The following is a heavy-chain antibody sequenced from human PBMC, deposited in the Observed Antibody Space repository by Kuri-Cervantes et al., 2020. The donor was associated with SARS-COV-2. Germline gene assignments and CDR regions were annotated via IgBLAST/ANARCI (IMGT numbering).Heavy chain of an antibody. J-gene: IGHJ4*02. CDR3: AREVDCSYDSSGYLDY. D-gene: IGHD3-22*01. CDR2: ISGSGGST. Sequence: GGSLRLSCAASGFTFSSYAMSWVRQAPGKGLEWVSAISGSGGSTYYADSVKGRFTISRDNAKNSVYLEMNNVRAEDTAVYYCAREVDCSYDSSGYLDYWGQGTLVTVSS. V-gene: IGHV3-23*01. CDR1: GFTFSSYA.